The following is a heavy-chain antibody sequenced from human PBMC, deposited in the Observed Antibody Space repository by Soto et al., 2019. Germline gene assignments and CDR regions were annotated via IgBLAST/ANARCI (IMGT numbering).Heavy chain of an antibody. CDR1: GFSLSTSGMG. CDR2: IYWHDDK. D-gene: IGHD3-10*01. J-gene: IGHJ4*02. CDR3: AHRQRDSGSRWDY. Sequence: ESVLRCEPTQTLTLTCTFSGFSLSTSGMGVAWIRQPPGKSLEWLALIYWHDDKRYSPSLKNRLTVTKDVSRNQVVLTMTDMNPADTATYYCAHRQRDSGSRWDYWGQGILVTVSS. V-gene: IGHV2-5*01.